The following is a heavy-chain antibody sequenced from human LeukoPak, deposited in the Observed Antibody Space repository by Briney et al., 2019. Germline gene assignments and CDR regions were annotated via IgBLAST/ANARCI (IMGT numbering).Heavy chain of an antibody. D-gene: IGHD3-22*01. CDR1: GFTFSNFA. CDR2: IYSGGST. CDR3: ATGSDSSGYTAFDI. V-gene: IGHV3-23*03. J-gene: IGHJ3*02. Sequence: GGSLRLSCAASGFTFSNFAMSWVRQAPGKGLEWVSIIYSGGSTNYADSVKGRFTISRDNSKNTLYLQMNNLRAEDTAVYYCATGSDSSGYTAFDIWGQGTMVTVSS.